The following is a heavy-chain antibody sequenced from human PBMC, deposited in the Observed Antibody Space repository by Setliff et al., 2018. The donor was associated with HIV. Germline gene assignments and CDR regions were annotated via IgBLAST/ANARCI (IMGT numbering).Heavy chain of an antibody. J-gene: IGHJ4*02. CDR1: GFTFDDYA. Sequence: SLKISCAASGFTFDDYAMHWVRQAPGKGLEWVSGISWNSGSIGYADSVKGRFTISRDNAKNSLYLQMNSLRAEDMALYYCAVMRLGYWGQGTLVTVSS. CDR2: ISWNSGSI. CDR3: AVMRLGY. V-gene: IGHV3-9*03. D-gene: IGHD3-16*01.